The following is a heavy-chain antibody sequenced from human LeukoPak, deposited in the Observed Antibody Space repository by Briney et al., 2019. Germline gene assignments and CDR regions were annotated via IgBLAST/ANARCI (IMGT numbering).Heavy chain of an antibody. CDR1: GFSLSTNRLT. D-gene: IGHD6-13*01. Sequence: SGPTLVKPTQTLTLTCTFSGFSLSTNRLTVAWIRQPPGKALEWLAVIYWDDDKRYRSSLKSRLTITKDTSKNQVVLTMTNMDPVDTATYYCAHGSSSMAAGFDYWGQGTLVTVSS. CDR2: IYWDDDK. V-gene: IGHV2-5*02. CDR3: AHGSSSMAAGFDY. J-gene: IGHJ4*02.